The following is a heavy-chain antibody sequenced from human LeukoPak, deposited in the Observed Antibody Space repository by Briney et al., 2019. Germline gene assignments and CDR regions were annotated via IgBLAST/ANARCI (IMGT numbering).Heavy chain of an antibody. Sequence: GASVKVSCKASGYTFTSYGISWVRQAPGQGLEWMGWISAYNGNTNYAQKLQGRVTMTTDTSTSTAYMELWSLRSDDAAVYYCARVVPLAAAGAESDWFDPWGQGTLVTVSS. CDR2: ISAYNGNT. V-gene: IGHV1-18*01. CDR1: GYTFTSYG. CDR3: ARVVPLAAAGAESDWFDP. D-gene: IGHD6-13*01. J-gene: IGHJ5*02.